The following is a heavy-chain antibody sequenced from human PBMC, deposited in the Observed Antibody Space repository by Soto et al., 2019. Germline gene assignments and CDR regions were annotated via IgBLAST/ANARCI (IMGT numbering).Heavy chain of an antibody. CDR2: IWYDGSNK. D-gene: IGHD3-22*01. CDR3: ARDSWDISGYFSY. V-gene: IGHV3-33*01. J-gene: IGHJ4*02. CDR1: GFTFSNYA. Sequence: ESVGGVVQTGRSLRLSCAASGFTFSNYAMHWVRQAPGKGLEWVAGIWYDGSNKNYADSVKGRFTISRDNSKNTLYVQMNSLRAEDTAMYYCARDSWDISGYFSYWGQGTLVTVSS.